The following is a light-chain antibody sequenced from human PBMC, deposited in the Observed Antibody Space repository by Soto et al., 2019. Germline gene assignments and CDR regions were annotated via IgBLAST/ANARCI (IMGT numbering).Light chain of an antibody. Sequence: ETRMTQSPATLSVSPGESVTLSCRASQSVRNNVAWYQQRPGQAPWLLIYDTSFRAAGISARFSGSGSGTEFTLTISGMQSEDFAVYYCQQYNTWPRTFGQGTKLEI. CDR2: DTS. V-gene: IGKV3-15*01. CDR3: QQYNTWPRT. J-gene: IGKJ2*01. CDR1: QSVRNN.